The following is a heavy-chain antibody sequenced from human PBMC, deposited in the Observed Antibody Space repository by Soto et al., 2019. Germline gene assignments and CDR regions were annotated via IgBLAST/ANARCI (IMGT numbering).Heavy chain of an antibody. CDR3: ARIFNNYGSGSFIDYYYYGMDV. J-gene: IGHJ6*02. CDR1: GFSLSNARMG. Sequence: QVTLKESGPVLVKPTETLTLTCTVSGFSLSNARMGVSWIRQPPGKALEWLAHILSHDEKSYSTSLKSRLTISKATSKSQVVLTLTNMDPVDTATCYCARIFNNYGSGSFIDYYYYGMDVWGQGTTVTVSS. CDR2: ILSHDEK. V-gene: IGHV2-26*01. D-gene: IGHD3-10*01.